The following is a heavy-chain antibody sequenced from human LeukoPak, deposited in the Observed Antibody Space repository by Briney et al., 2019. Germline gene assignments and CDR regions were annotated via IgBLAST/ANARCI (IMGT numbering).Heavy chain of an antibody. V-gene: IGHV1-8*01. Sequence: ASVKVSCKASGYTFTSYDINWVRQATGQGLEWMGWMNPNSGNTGYAQKFRGRVTMTRNTSISTAYMELSSLRSEDTAVYYCARIGQDIVVVPAAIGGGYYFDYWGQGTLVTVSS. D-gene: IGHD2-2*02. CDR1: GYTFTSYD. CDR2: MNPNSGNT. J-gene: IGHJ4*02. CDR3: ARIGQDIVVVPAAIGGGYYFDY.